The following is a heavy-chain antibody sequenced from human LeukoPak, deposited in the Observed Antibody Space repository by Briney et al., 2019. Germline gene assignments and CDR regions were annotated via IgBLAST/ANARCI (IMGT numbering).Heavy chain of an antibody. J-gene: IGHJ6*02. D-gene: IGHD6-13*01. CDR3: AKYSTYYYGMDV. CDR1: GFTFSGYA. Sequence: GGSLRLSCAASGFTFSGYAMSWVRQAPGKGLEWVSAISGSSGSTYYADSVKGRFTISRDNSKNTLYLQMNSLRAEDTAVYYCAKYSTYYYGMDVWGQGTTVTVSS. V-gene: IGHV3-23*01. CDR2: ISGSSGST.